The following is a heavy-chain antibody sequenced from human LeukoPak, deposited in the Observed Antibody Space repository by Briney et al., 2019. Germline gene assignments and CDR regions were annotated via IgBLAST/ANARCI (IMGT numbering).Heavy chain of an antibody. CDR2: IYDDGSNK. D-gene: IGHD6-19*01. CDR3: ARDRYSSGWADAFDI. CDR1: GFTFSSYG. J-gene: IGHJ3*02. V-gene: IGHV3-33*01. Sequence: AGGCLRLSCAACGFTFSSYGMHWVRQATGKGLEWVAVIYDDGSNKYYADSVKGRFTISRDNSKNTLYLEMNSLRAEDTAVYYCARDRYSSGWADAFDIWGQGTMVTVSS.